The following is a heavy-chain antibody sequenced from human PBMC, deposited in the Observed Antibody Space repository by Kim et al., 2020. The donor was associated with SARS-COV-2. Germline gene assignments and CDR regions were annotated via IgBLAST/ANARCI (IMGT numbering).Heavy chain of an antibody. CDR3: VKGVVVVATYFHH. J-gene: IGHJ1*01. Sequence: GESLKISCAASGFTFSTYGMHWVRQAPGKGLEWVAVISYDGNNEYYADSVKGRFTISRDNSKNTLYLQMNSLRAEDTAVYYCVKGVVVVATYFHHWGQGTLVIVSS. V-gene: IGHV3-30*18. D-gene: IGHD2-15*01. CDR2: ISYDGNNE. CDR1: GFTFSTYG.